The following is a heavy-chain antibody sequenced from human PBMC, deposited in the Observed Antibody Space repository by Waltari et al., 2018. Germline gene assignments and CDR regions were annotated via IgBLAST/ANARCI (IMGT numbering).Heavy chain of an antibody. J-gene: IGHJ4*02. CDR3: ARYSSSSYTGAAPTLDY. Sequence: QVTLRESGPALVKPTQTLTLPCPFSGFSLLTSGMFVRCICQPPGKALEWLARIDWDDDKYYSTSLKTRLTISKDTSKNQVVLTMTNMDPVDTATYYCARYSSSSYTGAAPTLDYWGQGTLVTGSS. CDR2: IDWDDDK. CDR1: GFSLLTSGMF. D-gene: IGHD6-6*01. V-gene: IGHV2-70*15.